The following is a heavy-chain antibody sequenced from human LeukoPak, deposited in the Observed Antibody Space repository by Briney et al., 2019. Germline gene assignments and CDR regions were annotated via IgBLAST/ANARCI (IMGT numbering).Heavy chain of an antibody. V-gene: IGHV4-39*01. Sequence: SETLSLTCTVSGGSISSSSYYWGWIRQPPGKGLEWIGSIYYSGNTYYNPSLKSRVSISVDTSKNQFSLKMRSVTAADKAVYYCARYYYASSVYYGPFDYWGQGTLVTVSS. CDR2: IYYSGNT. J-gene: IGHJ4*02. CDR1: GGSISSSSYY. D-gene: IGHD3-22*01. CDR3: ARYYYASSVYYGPFDY.